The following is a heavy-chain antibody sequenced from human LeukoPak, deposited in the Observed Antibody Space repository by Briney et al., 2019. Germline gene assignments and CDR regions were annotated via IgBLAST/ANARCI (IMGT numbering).Heavy chain of an antibody. J-gene: IGHJ3*02. V-gene: IGHV3-48*02. CDR3: ARDKSGSDSARGAVIDI. CDR1: GFTFSSYT. Sequence: PGGSLRLSCAASGFTFSSYTMNWVRKAPGKGLEWISYISSSSSIMYYADSVKVRFSISRDNAKNSLYLQMNSLRDEDTAVYYCARDKSGSDSARGAVIDICGQGAMVTVSS. CDR2: ISSSSSIM. D-gene: IGHD1-26*01.